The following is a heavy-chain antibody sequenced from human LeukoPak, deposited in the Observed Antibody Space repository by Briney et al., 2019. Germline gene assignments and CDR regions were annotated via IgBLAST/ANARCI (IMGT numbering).Heavy chain of an antibody. Sequence: ASVKVSCKSSGYIFTSHGINWVRQPPGQGLEWMGWISGHNGKTDYGQKLQDRFTMTTDTSTSTIYMELRSLGSDDTAVYFCSRSAFNKYYSDYWGQGTLVTVSA. J-gene: IGHJ4*02. CDR2: ISGHNGKT. CDR3: SRSAFNKYYSDY. V-gene: IGHV1-18*01. CDR1: GYIFTSHG.